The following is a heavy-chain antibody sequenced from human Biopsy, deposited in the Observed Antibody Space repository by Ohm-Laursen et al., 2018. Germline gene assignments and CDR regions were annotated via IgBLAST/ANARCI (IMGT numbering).Heavy chain of an antibody. CDR2: TIYRSKWSN. Sequence: QTLSLTCAISGDSVSSDTVAWNWIRQSPSRGLEWLGRTIYRSKWSNDYAVSVKNRITIDPDTSKNQFSLQLNSVTPEDTAIYYCARGRYAAFDIWGQGTKVTTSS. V-gene: IGHV6-1*01. CDR3: ARGRYAAFDI. CDR1: GDSVSSDTVA. J-gene: IGHJ3*02. D-gene: IGHD3-9*01.